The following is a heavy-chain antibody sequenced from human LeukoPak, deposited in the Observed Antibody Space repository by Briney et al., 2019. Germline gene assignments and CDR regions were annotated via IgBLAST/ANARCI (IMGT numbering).Heavy chain of an antibody. J-gene: IGHJ5*02. V-gene: IGHV1-2*02. CDR3: ARADRLDGGPYLIGP. CDR2: INPNSGGT. Sequence: GASVKVSCKTSGYSFTDYYMHWVHQAPGQGLEWMGWINPNSGGTSSAQKFQGRVTMTRDTSITTVYMEVSWLTSDDTATYYCARADRLDGGPYLIGPWGQGTLVTVSS. D-gene: IGHD2-21*01. CDR1: GYSFTDYY.